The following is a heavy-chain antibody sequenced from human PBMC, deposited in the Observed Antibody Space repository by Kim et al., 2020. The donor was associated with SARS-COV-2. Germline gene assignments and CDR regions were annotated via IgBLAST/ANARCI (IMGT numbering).Heavy chain of an antibody. J-gene: IGHJ4*02. V-gene: IGHV4-34*01. CDR3: ARYDF. Sequence: IDPSGSANYNPSLKSRVTISIDTSNNQFSLKMNSVTAADTAIYYCARYDFWSRGTLVTVSS. CDR2: IDPSGSA. D-gene: IGHD3-3*01.